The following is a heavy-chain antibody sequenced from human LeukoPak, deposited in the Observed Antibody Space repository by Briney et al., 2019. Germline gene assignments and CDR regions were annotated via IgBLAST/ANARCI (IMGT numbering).Heavy chain of an antibody. D-gene: IGHD2-15*01. J-gene: IGHJ4*02. Sequence: GGSLRLSCAASGFTFSSYWMHWVRQAPGKGLVWVSRINSDGSSTSYADSVKGRFTISRDNSKNTLYLQMNSLRAEDTAVYYCAKALADIGYCSGGSCYAFDYWGQGTLVTVSS. V-gene: IGHV3-74*01. CDR1: GFTFSSYW. CDR3: AKALADIGYCSGGSCYAFDY. CDR2: INSDGSST.